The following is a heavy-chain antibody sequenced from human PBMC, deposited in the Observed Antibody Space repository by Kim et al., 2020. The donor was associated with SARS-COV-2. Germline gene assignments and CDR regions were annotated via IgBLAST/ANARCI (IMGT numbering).Heavy chain of an antibody. D-gene: IGHD3-3*01. CDR3: AREPLEWLSHYWYFDL. J-gene: IGHJ2*01. V-gene: IGHV3-11*06. Sequence: VKGRVTISRDNAKNSLYLQMNSLRAEDTAVYYCAREPLEWLSHYWYFDLWGRGTLVTVSS.